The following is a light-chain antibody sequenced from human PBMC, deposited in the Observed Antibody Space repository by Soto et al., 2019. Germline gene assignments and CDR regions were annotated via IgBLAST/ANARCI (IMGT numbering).Light chain of an antibody. J-gene: IGKJ1*01. CDR2: NAS. CDR1: QSVSISY. CDR3: QQYGNSRGT. V-gene: IGKV3-20*01. Sequence: EIVLTQSPGTLSLSPWERATLSCMASQSVSISYLAWYHHKPGQAPRLLIYNASSRATCIPDRFSCSGSGTDFTLTISRLEPEDCAVYYCQQYGNSRGTFGQGTKVDIK.